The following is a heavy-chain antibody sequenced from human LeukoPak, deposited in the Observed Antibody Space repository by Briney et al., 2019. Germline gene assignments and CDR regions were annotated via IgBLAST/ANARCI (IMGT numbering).Heavy chain of an antibody. Sequence: SQTLSLTCTVSGGSISSGGYYWSWIRQHPGKGLEWIGYIYYSGNTYYNPSLKSRVTISVDTSKNQFSLKLRSVTAADTAVYYCARVRAPAALYPFDSWGQGTLVTVS. CDR1: GGSISSGGYY. D-gene: IGHD2-2*01. CDR3: ARVRAPAALYPFDS. CDR2: IYYSGNT. J-gene: IGHJ4*02. V-gene: IGHV4-31*03.